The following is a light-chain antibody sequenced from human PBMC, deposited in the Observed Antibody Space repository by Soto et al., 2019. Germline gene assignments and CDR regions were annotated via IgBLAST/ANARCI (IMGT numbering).Light chain of an antibody. Sequence: QSALTQPASVSGSPGQSITISCTGTNSDVGGYNYVSWFQQHPGKAPKLMIYEVSNRPSGVSNRFSGSKSGNTASLTISGLQAEDEADYYCSSYTSISTLVFGGGTKVTVL. CDR3: SSYTSISTLV. J-gene: IGLJ2*01. CDR2: EVS. V-gene: IGLV2-14*01. CDR1: NSDVGGYNY.